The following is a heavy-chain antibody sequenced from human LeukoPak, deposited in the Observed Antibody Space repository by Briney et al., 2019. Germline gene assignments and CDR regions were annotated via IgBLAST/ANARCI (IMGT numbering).Heavy chain of an antibody. CDR3: AKDFLVTVETPMDV. CDR1: GFTFSRYW. D-gene: IGHD4-23*01. CDR2: ISYDGTNK. V-gene: IGHV3-30*18. Sequence: GGSLRLSCAASGFTFSRYWMHWVRQTPGKGLEWVAVISYDGTNKYYADSVKGRFTVSRDNSKNTLYLQMNSLRAEETAVYYCAKDFLVTVETPMDVWGQGTTVTVSS. J-gene: IGHJ6*02.